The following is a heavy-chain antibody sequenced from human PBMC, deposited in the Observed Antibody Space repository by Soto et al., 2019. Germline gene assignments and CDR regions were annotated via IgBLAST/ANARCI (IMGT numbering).Heavy chain of an antibody. Sequence: GESLKISCAASGFTVSSNYMSWVRQAPGKGLEWVSVIYSGGSTYYADSVKGRFTISRDNSKNTLYLQMNSLRAEDTAVYYCARDFFPPVRNYYYMDVWGKGTTVTVSS. D-gene: IGHD3-3*01. CDR3: ARDFFPPVRNYYYMDV. J-gene: IGHJ6*03. CDR2: IYSGGST. V-gene: IGHV3-66*01. CDR1: GFTVSSNY.